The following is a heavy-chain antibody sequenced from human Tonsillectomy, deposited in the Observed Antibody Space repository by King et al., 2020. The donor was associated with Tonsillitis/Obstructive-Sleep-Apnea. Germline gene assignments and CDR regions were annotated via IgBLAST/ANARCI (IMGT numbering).Heavy chain of an antibody. D-gene: IGHD6-6*01. CDR3: ARDGLEFSSSRAPDY. CDR1: GFTFSTYA. CDR2: ISYDVSYK. V-gene: IGHV3-30*01. J-gene: IGHJ4*02. Sequence: VQLVESGGGVVQPGGSLRLSCAASGFTFSTYALHWGRQAPCKGLEWGAVISYDVSYKYYADSVKGRFTISRDNSKNTLYLQMNSLRAEDTAVYYCARDGLEFSSSRAPDYWGQGTLVTVSS.